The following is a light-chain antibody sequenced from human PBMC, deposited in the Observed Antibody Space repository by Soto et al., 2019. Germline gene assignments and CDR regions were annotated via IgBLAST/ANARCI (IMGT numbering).Light chain of an antibody. Sequence: EKVMTQSPATLSVSPGERATLSCRASENVKTRLAWYQQKSGQAPRLLIYDAFTRATGITARFSGSASETEFTLTISSLQSEDSAVYYCQQYDDWPLTFGGGTKVEIK. CDR1: ENVKTR. CDR3: QQYDDWPLT. CDR2: DAF. V-gene: IGKV3-15*01. J-gene: IGKJ4*01.